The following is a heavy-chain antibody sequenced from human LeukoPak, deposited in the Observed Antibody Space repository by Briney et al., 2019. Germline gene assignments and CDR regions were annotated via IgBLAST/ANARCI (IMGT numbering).Heavy chain of an antibody. CDR3: ARVVGDVDTAMVFDY. D-gene: IGHD5-18*01. CDR2: IYHSGST. V-gene: IGHV4-4*02. CDR1: GGSISSSNW. J-gene: IGHJ4*02. Sequence: SETLSLTGSVSGGSISSSNWWSWVRQPPGKGLEWIGEIYHSGSTNYNLSLKSRVTISVDKSKNQFSLKLSSVTAADTAVYYCARVVGDVDTAMVFDYWGQGTLVTVSS.